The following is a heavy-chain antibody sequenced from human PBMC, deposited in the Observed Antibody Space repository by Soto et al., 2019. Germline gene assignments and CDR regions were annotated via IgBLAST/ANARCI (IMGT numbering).Heavy chain of an antibody. D-gene: IGHD2-15*01. J-gene: IGHJ5*02. CDR3: ARGTPSPLIVRSSRGPWFDP. CDR2: MYYGGRT. Sequence: QVQLQQSGPGLVKSSETLSLTCTVSGGSISSYYWSWIRQPPGKGLEWIGYMYYGGRTNYNPSLKSRVTISVDTSKMQVSLKLSSVTAADTAMYFCARGTPSPLIVRSSRGPWFDPWGQGTLVTVSS. CDR1: GGSISSYY. V-gene: IGHV4-59*08.